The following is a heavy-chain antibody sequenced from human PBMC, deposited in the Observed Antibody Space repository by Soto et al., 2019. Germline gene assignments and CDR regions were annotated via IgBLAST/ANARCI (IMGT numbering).Heavy chain of an antibody. D-gene: IGHD2-2*01. CDR3: AKDIVVVPDQGSDYYYYYGMEV. CDR2: ISYDGSNK. Sequence: PGESXRLSCSSSVFTFIIYCMHWVRHAPGKGLEWVAVISYDGSNKYCADSVKGRFTISRDNSKNTLYLQMNSLRAEETAVYYCAKDIVVVPDQGSDYYYYYGMEVWGQGTTVTVYS. J-gene: IGHJ6*02. CDR1: VFTFIIYC. V-gene: IGHV3-30*18.